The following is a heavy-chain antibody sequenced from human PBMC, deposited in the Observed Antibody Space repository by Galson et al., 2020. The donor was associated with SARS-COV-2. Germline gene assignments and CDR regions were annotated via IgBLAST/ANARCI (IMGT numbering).Heavy chain of an antibody. Sequence: GGSLRLSCAASGFTFSSYWMSWVRQAPGKGQEWVANIKQDGSEKYYVDSVKGRFTISRDNAKNSLYLQMNSLRAEDTAVYYCAREGAGGSSHKEFDWGQGTLGTVSS. CDR2: IKQDGSEK. D-gene: IGHD6-13*01. V-gene: IGHV3-7*05. CDR1: GFTFSSYW. J-gene: IGHJ4*02. CDR3: AREGAGGSSHKEFD.